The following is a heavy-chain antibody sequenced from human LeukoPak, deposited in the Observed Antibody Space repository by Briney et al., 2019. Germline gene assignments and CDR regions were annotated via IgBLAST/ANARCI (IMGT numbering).Heavy chain of an antibody. CDR1: GFTVSSSY. Sequence: TGGSLRLSCAASGFTVSSSYMSWVRQAPGKGLEWVSVFYSGGSTYYADSVKGRFTISRDNSKNTVYLQMNSLRAEDTAVYYCAKAGYSAYLDYYFDYWGPGTLVTVSS. CDR3: AKAGYSAYLDYYFDY. V-gene: IGHV3-53*01. J-gene: IGHJ4*02. CDR2: FYSGGST. D-gene: IGHD5-12*01.